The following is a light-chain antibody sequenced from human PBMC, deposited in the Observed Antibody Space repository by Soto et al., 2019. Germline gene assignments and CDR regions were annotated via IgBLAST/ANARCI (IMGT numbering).Light chain of an antibody. Sequence: QSALTQPASVSGSPGQSITISCTGTSSDVGGSNYVSWYQQHPGKAPKLIIYDVHNRPSGISNRFSGSKSGNTASLTISGLQAKDEADYYCSSYRSGSTLVFGGGTKLTVL. CDR3: SSYRSGSTLV. CDR1: SSDVGGSNY. J-gene: IGLJ2*01. CDR2: DVH. V-gene: IGLV2-14*01.